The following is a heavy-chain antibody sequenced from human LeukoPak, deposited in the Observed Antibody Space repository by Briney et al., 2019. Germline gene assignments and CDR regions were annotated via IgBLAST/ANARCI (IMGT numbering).Heavy chain of an antibody. J-gene: IGHJ3*02. D-gene: IGHD2-2*03. CDR1: GFTFSSYA. V-gene: IGHV3-30*04. Sequence: GGSLRLSCAASGFTFSSYAMHWVRQAPGKGLGWVAFISDDGSNKYYADSVKGRFTISTHNCTNTLYLQMNSLLTENTAVYYCARVDDLDAFDIWGQGTMVTVSS. CDR3: ARVDDLDAFDI. CDR2: ISDDGSNK.